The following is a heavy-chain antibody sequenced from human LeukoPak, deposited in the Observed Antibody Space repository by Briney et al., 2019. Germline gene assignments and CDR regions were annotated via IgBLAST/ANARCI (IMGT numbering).Heavy chain of an antibody. CDR1: GVSISSTSYC. V-gene: IGHV4-39*01. D-gene: IGHD3-10*01. CDR3: AQSLGASTWFGNGFDP. CDR2: IYYGGRS. J-gene: IGHJ5*02. Sequence: SETLSLTCTVSGVSISSTSYCWGWIRQPPGKGPEWIGSIYYGGRSYYNPSLKSRVTISVDTPKSQFSLKLSSVTAADTAVYYCAQSLGASTWFGNGFDPWGQGTLVTVSS.